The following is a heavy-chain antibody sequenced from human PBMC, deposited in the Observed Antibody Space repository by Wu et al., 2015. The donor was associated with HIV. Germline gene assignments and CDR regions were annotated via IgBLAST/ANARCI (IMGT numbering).Heavy chain of an antibody. Sequence: VPRGTVVGREVRKPGASVKVSCKVSGYTLSKLSMHWVRQTPGKGLEWMGGFDPKDGEIIYAQNFQGRLTMTEDTSTDTAYVELRSLRFEDTAVYYCTTLRGGYYSGSDIPAAFDIWGQGTMVTVSS. V-gene: IGHV1-24*01. CDR2: FDPKDGEI. D-gene: IGHD3-10*01. CDR3: TTLRGGYYSGSDIPAAFDI. J-gene: IGHJ3*02. CDR1: GYTLSKLS.